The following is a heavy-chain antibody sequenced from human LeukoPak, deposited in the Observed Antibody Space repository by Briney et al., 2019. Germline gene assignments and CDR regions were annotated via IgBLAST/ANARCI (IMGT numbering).Heavy chain of an antibody. D-gene: IGHD3-22*01. CDR2: ISGSGGST. Sequence: GGSLRLSCAASGFTFSSYAMSWVRQAPGKGLEWVSAISGSGGSTYYADSVKGRFTISRDNSKNTLYPQMNSLRAEDTAVYYCAKQVTRGYYESHGDIWGQGTMVTVSS. V-gene: IGHV3-23*01. J-gene: IGHJ3*02. CDR1: GFTFSSYA. CDR3: AKQVTRGYYESHGDI.